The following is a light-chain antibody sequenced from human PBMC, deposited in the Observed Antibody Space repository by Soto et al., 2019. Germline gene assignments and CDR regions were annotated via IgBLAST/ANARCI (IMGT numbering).Light chain of an antibody. CDR3: QQSWT. CDR2: KAS. J-gene: IGKJ1*01. CDR1: QSISSW. Sequence: DIQMTQSPSTLSASVGDRVTITCRASQSISSWLAWYQQKPGKAPKLLIYKASSLESGVPSRFSGSGSGTEFTLTISSLQPDDFATYYCQQSWTLGQGTKVEIK. V-gene: IGKV1-5*03.